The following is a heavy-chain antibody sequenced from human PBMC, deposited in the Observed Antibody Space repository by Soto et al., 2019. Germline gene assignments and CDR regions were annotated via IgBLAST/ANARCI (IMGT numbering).Heavy chain of an antibody. D-gene: IGHD3-10*01. J-gene: IGHJ4*02. CDR3: ARHYYMVRGVTDLYYFDY. Sequence: SETLDRTCAVYGGSVGLYYWSWIRQPPGKVLEWIGEINHSGSTNYNPSLKSRVTISVDTSKNQFSLKLSSVTAADTAVYYCARHYYMVRGVTDLYYFDYWGQGTLVTVSS. CDR2: INHSGST. V-gene: IGHV4-34*01. CDR1: GGSVGLYY.